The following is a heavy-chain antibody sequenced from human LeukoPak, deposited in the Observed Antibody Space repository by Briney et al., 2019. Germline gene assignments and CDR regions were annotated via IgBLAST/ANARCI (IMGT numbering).Heavy chain of an antibody. D-gene: IGHD6-19*01. J-gene: IGHJ4*02. V-gene: IGHV3-48*02. CDR3: ARRIAVAALDY. CDR1: GLTFVSYG. Sequence: GRSLRLSRAASGLTFVSYGMNWVRQPPRKGREWVTSITMSSRTISYPDSVKGPFTISRANTTNSLYLQMITLRDPDTAYCYCARRIAVAALDYWGQGTLVTVSS. CDR2: ITMSSRTI.